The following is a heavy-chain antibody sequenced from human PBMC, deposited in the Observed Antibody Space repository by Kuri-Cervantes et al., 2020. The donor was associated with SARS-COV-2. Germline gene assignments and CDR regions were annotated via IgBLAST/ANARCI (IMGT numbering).Heavy chain of an antibody. V-gene: IGHV3-64*04. J-gene: IGHJ4*02. CDR1: GFTFSSYA. CDR2: ISSNGDTT. CDR3: AKGDSSGYYYVTV. D-gene: IGHD3-22*01. Sequence: GESLKISCSASGFTFSSYAMYWVRQAPGKGLEYVSAISSNGDTTYYADSVKGRFTISRDNSKNTLYLQMNSLRAEDTAVYYCAKGDSSGYYYVTVWGQGTLVTVSS.